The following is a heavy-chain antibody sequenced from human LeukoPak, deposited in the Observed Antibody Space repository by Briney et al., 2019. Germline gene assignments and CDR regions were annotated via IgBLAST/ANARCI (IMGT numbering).Heavy chain of an antibody. CDR1: GYTFTNYY. CDR3: AGSGGFYYFDY. D-gene: IGHD1-26*01. V-gene: IGHV1-46*01. CDR2: INPSGGST. Sequence: ASVKVSCKASGYTFTNYYFHWVRQAPGQRLEWMGIINPSGGSTTYAQKFQGKITMTTDTSTSTVYMELSSLRSEDTAVYYCAGSGGFYYFDYWGRGTLVTVSS. J-gene: IGHJ4*02.